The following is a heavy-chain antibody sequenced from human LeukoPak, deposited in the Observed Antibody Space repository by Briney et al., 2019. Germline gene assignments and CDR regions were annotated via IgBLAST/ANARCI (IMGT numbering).Heavy chain of an antibody. CDR3: ARENGSSSWYTGAFDI. V-gene: IGHV3-66*01. J-gene: IGHJ3*02. CDR1: EFTVSGDY. Sequence: GGSLRLSCAASEFTVSGDYMTWVRQAPGKGLEWVSVIYSGGSTYYADSVKGRFTISRDNSKNTLYLQMNSLRAEDTAVYYCARENGSSSWYTGAFDIWGQGTMVTVSS. CDR2: IYSGGST. D-gene: IGHD6-13*01.